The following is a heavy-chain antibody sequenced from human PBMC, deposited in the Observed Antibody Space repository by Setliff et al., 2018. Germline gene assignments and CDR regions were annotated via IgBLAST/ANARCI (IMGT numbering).Heavy chain of an antibody. CDR2: INSDGSST. J-gene: IGHJ4*02. CDR3: ARSRFGYLCYFDY. CDR1: GFTFSSYW. D-gene: IGHD3-22*01. V-gene: IGHV3-74*01. Sequence: SLKISCAASGFTFSSYWMHWVRQAPGKGLVWVSRINSDGSSTSYADSVKGRFTISRDNAKNTLYLQMNSLRAEDTAVYYCARSRFGYLCYFDYWGQGTLVTVSS.